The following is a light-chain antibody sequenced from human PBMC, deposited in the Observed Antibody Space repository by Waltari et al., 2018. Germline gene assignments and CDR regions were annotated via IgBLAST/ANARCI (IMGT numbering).Light chain of an antibody. Sequence: QSVLTQPPSASGTPGQRVTFSCSGSSSHIGPNSVYWYQQLPGAAPKLLIYKNNQRPSGIPDRFSGSKSGTSASLAISGLRSEDETDYYCAAWDDSLSGWVFGGGTKVTVL. V-gene: IGLV1-47*01. CDR1: SSHIGPNS. CDR3: AAWDDSLSGWV. CDR2: KNN. J-gene: IGLJ3*02.